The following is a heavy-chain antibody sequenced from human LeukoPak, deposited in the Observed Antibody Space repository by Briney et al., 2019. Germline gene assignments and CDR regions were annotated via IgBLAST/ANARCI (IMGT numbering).Heavy chain of an antibody. CDR1: GFTVSSNY. CDR2: IYSGGST. D-gene: IGHD3-22*01. V-gene: IGHV3-66*01. J-gene: IGHJ6*02. Sequence: GGSLRLSCAASGFTVSSNYMSWVRQAPGKGLEWVSVIYSGGSTYYADSVKGRFTISRDNSKNTLYLQMNGLRAEDTAVYYCAKERTYYYDSSGYLYYYYCGMDDWGQGTTVTVSS. CDR3: AKERTYYYDSSGYLYYYYCGMDD.